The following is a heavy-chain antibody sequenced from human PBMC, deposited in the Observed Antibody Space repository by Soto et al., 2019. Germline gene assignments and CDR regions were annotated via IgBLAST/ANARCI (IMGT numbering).Heavy chain of an antibody. J-gene: IGHJ4*02. CDR1: GGSVSSGSYY. Sequence: SETLSLTCTVSGGSVSSGSYYWSWIRQPPGKGLEWIGYIYYSGSTNYNPSLKSRVTISVDTSKNQFSLKLSSVTAADTAVYYCARDAVYCGGDCYALWGQGTPVTVSS. CDR3: ARDAVYCGGDCYAL. D-gene: IGHD2-21*02. V-gene: IGHV4-61*01. CDR2: IYYSGST.